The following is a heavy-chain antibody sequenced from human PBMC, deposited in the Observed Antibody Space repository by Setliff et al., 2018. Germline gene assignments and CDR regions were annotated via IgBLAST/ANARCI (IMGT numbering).Heavy chain of an antibody. D-gene: IGHD6-13*01. J-gene: IGHJ6*03. Sequence: RASVKVSCKASGYRFSNYGINWVRQAPGQGLEWMGWISAHNDNTNFAQKFQGRVTLTTDTSTSTAYMEVRSLRSDDTAVYYCARGLIAYASWYPNKHTYYYYMDVWGKGTTVTVSS. CDR3: ARGLIAYASWYPNKHTYYYYMDV. CDR1: GYRFSNYG. V-gene: IGHV1-18*01. CDR2: ISAHNDNT.